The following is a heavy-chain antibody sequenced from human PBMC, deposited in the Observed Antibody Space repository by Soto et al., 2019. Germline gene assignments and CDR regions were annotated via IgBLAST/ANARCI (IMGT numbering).Heavy chain of an antibody. CDR3: ARDLKQLGHFDY. CDR2: IFIGGTT. Sequence: SETLSLTCTVSGVSIRSYYWSWIRQPAGKGLEWIGRIFIGGTTNYNPSLKSRVTMSLDTSKNQFSLKLTSVTAADTAVYFCARDLKQLGHFDYWGRGTLVTVSS. CDR1: GVSIRSYY. J-gene: IGHJ4*02. V-gene: IGHV4-4*07. D-gene: IGHD1-1*01.